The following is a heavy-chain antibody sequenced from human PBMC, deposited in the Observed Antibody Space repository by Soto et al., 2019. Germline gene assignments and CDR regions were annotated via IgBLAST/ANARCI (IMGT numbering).Heavy chain of an antibody. Sequence: QVELQESGPRLVRPSETLYLTCTVSGGSMSGYHWSWVRQPAGKGLEWIGRVHSTGSTDYNPSVERRITVSLDKSKKQFSLKLRSVTAAYTAIYFCARDSVSVTLFDYWGQGILVTVSS. CDR2: VHSTGST. J-gene: IGHJ4*02. V-gene: IGHV4-4*07. CDR3: ARDSVSVTLFDY. CDR1: GGSMSGYH. D-gene: IGHD3-10*01.